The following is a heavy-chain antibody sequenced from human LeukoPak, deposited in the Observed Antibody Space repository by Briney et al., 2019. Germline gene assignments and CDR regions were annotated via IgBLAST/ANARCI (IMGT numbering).Heavy chain of an antibody. D-gene: IGHD3-3*02. CDR3: ARDSLASNAFDI. V-gene: IGHV4-59*01. CDR2: IYYSGST. Sequence: SETLSLTCTVSGGSISSYYWSWIRQPPGKGLEWIGYIYYSGSTNYNPSLKSRVTISVDTSKNQFSLKLSSVTAADTAVYYCARDSLASNAFDIWGQGTTVTVSS. CDR1: GGSISSYY. J-gene: IGHJ3*02.